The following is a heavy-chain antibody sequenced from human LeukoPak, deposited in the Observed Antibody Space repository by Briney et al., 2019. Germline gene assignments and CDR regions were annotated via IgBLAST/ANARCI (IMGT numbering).Heavy chain of an antibody. D-gene: IGHD3-3*01. Sequence: KVSCKASGGTFSSYAISWVRQAPGQGLEWMGRIIPILGIANYAQKFQGRVTITADKSTSTAYMELSSLRSEDTAVYYCARETALEHDAFDIWGQGTMVTVSS. CDR3: ARETALEHDAFDI. V-gene: IGHV1-69*04. J-gene: IGHJ3*02. CDR2: IIPILGIA. CDR1: GGTFSSYA.